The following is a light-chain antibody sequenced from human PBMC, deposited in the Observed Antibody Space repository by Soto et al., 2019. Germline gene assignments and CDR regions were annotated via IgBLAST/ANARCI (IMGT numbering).Light chain of an antibody. CDR3: QQFGSSPEYT. V-gene: IGKV3-20*01. J-gene: IGKJ2*01. CDR1: QSVSSSQ. CDR2: GAS. Sequence: EIVLTQSPGTLSLSPGERATLSCRASQSVSSSQLAWYQQKPGQAPRLLIYGASTTATGIPDRFSGGGSGTDFTLTISRLEPEDFAAYYCQQFGSSPEYTFGQGTKLEVK.